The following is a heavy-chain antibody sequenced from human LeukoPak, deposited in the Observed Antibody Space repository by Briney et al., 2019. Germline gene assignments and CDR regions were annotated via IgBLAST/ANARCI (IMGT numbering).Heavy chain of an antibody. D-gene: IGHD1-26*01. CDR1: GGTISSSGYY. CDR2: IYYSGST. J-gene: IGHJ5*02. V-gene: IGHV4-39*01. CDR3: ASHEYSGSYYGLSWFDP. Sequence: SETLSLTCTVSGGTISSSGYYWGWIRQPPGKGLEWIASIYYSGSTYYNPSLKSRVTISVDTSKNQLSLKLSSLTAADTAVYSCASHEYSGSYYGLSWFDPWGQGTLVTVSS.